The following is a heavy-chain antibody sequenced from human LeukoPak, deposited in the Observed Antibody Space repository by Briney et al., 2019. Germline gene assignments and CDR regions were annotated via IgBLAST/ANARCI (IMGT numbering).Heavy chain of an antibody. D-gene: IGHD2-8*01. CDR2: ISYDGSDK. J-gene: IGHJ4*02. CDR3: ARDRTVMVPYYFDY. V-gene: IGHV3-30-3*01. Sequence: GGSLRLSCAASGFTFSSYAMHWVRQAPGKGLEWVAVISYDGSDKYYADSVKGRFTISRDNSNNTLHLQMNSLRPEDTAVYYCARDRTVMVPYYFDYWGQGTLVTVSS. CDR1: GFTFSSYA.